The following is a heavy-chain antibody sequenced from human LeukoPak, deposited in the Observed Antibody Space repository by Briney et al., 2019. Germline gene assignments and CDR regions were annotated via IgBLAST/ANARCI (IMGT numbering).Heavy chain of an antibody. CDR1: GYIFSIYG. J-gene: IGHJ4*02. Sequence: GGSLRLSCAASGYIFSIYGTHWVRQAPGKGLEWVAVIWYDGSNKYYADSVKGRFTISRDNSKNTLYLQINSLRAEDTAVYYCARDLTATVTTSFDYWGQGTLVTVSS. CDR3: ARDLTATVTTSFDY. D-gene: IGHD4-17*01. V-gene: IGHV3-33*01. CDR2: IWYDGSNK.